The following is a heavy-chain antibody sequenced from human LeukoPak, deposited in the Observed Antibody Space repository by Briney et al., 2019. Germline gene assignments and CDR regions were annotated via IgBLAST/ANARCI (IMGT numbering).Heavy chain of an antibody. CDR3: AKKRVAVAGTHYFDY. CDR2: ISGSGGST. CDR1: GFTFSSYA. D-gene: IGHD6-19*01. Sequence: GGSLRLSCAASGFTFSSYAMSWVRQAPGKGLEWVSGISGSGGSTYYADSVKGRFTISRDNSKNTLYLQMNSLRAEDTAVHYCAKKRVAVAGTHYFDYWGQGTLVTASS. J-gene: IGHJ4*02. V-gene: IGHV3-23*01.